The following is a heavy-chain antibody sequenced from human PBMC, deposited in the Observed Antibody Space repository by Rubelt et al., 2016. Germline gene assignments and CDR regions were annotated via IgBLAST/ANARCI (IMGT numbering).Heavy chain of an antibody. Sequence: GGSLRLSCAASGFTFSNYAMHWVRQAPGKGLEWVSYINSGASSIYYADSVTGRFTISRDNAKNSVYLQMNSLRVEDTAVYYWAREAPRGGSQFFDCWGQGTQVTVSS. J-gene: IGHJ4*02. CDR3: AREAPRGGSQFFDC. CDR1: GFTFSNYA. V-gene: IGHV3-48*03. CDR2: INSGASSI. D-gene: IGHD2-15*01.